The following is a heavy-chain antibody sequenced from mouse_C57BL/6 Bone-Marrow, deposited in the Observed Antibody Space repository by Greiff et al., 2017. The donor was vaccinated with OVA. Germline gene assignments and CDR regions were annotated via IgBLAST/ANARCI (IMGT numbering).Heavy chain of an antibody. Sequence: EVKLEESGGGLVQPGASLKLSCESNEYEFPSHDMSWVRKTPEKRLELVAAINSDGGSTYYPDTMERRFILSRDNTKKYLYLQMSSQRSEDTSVCYCAIYYGIHWYLDVWGKGTTVTVSS. D-gene: IGHD2-1*01. V-gene: IGHV5-2*03. CDR3: AIYYGIHWYLDV. J-gene: IGHJ1*03. CDR2: INSDGGST. CDR1: EYEFPSHD.